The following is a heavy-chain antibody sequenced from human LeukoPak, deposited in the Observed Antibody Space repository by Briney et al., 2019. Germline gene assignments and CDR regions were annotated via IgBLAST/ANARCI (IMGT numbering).Heavy chain of an antibody. J-gene: IGHJ6*03. D-gene: IGHD4-17*01. Sequence: SETLSLTCTVSGGSISSGSYYWSWIRQPAGKGLEWIGRIYTSGSTNYNPSLKSRVTISVDTSKNQFSLKLSSVTAADTAVYYCARYTPTTVTTRLAGSYYYYYMDVWGKGTTVTISS. CDR3: ARYTPTTVTTRLAGSYYYYYMDV. V-gene: IGHV4-61*02. CDR2: IYTSGST. CDR1: GGSISSGSYY.